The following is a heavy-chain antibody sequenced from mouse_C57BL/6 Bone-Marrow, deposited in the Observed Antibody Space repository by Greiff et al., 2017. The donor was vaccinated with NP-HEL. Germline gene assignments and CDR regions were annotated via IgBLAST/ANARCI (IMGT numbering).Heavy chain of an antibody. D-gene: IGHD2-5*01. CDR2: IYPGDGDT. Sequence: QVQLQQSGPELVKPGASVKISCKASGYAFRSSWLNWVKQRPGKGLEWIGRIYPGDGDTNYNGKFKGKATLTAAKSSSTAYMQLSSLTSEDSAVYFCARWSYYSKDYAMDYWGQGTSVTVSS. CDR3: ARWSYYSKDYAMDY. CDR1: GYAFRSSW. J-gene: IGHJ4*01. V-gene: IGHV1-82*01.